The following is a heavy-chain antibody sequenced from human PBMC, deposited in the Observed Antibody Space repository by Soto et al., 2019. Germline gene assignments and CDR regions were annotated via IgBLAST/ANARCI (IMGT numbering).Heavy chain of an antibody. CDR3: ARPGGWELPPG. D-gene: IGHD3-10*01. CDR1: GFTFSSYS. CDR2: ISSSSSSI. Sequence: EVQLVESGGGLVQPGGSLRLSCAASGFTFSSYSMNWVRQAPGKGLEWVSYISSSSSSIYYADSVKGRFTISRDNAKNSLYLQMNSLRAEDTAVYYCARPGGWELPPGWGQGTLVTVSS. J-gene: IGHJ4*02. V-gene: IGHV3-48*01.